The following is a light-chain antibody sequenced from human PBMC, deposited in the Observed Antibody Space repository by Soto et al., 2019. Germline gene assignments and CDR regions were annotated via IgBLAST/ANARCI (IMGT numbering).Light chain of an antibody. V-gene: IGLV2-14*01. J-gene: IGLJ1*01. CDR2: EVT. Sequence: QLVLTQPASVSGSPGQSITISCTGTSSDIHDYKFVSWYQQHPGRAPKLIIYEVTRRPSGVSDRFSGSKSGNMASLTISGLQAEYEADYYCTSYARSGYVFGTGTKLTVL. CDR3: TSYARSGYV. CDR1: SSDIHDYKF.